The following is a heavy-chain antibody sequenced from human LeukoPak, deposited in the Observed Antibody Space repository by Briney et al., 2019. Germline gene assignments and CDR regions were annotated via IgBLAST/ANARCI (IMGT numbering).Heavy chain of an antibody. CDR2: ISAYNGNT. Sequence: GASVKVSCKASGYTFTNYGISWVRQAPGQGLEWMGWISAYNGNTNYAQKLQGRVTMTTDTSTSTAYMELRSLRSDDTAVYYCARAETTVDNDAFDIWGQGTMVTVSS. V-gene: IGHV1-18*01. J-gene: IGHJ3*02. CDR3: ARAETTVDNDAFDI. D-gene: IGHD4-23*01. CDR1: GYTFTNYG.